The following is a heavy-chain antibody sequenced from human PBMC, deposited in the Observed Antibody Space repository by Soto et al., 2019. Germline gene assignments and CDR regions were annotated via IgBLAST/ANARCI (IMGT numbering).Heavy chain of an antibody. D-gene: IGHD3-10*01. CDR2: IYYSGST. CDR3: ARLVWFGEFGYYYYGMDV. V-gene: IGHV4-39*01. J-gene: IGHJ6*02. CDR1: GGSISSSSYY. Sequence: PSETLSLTCTVSGGSISSSSYYWGWIRQPPGKGLEWIGSIYYSGSTYYNPSLKSRVTISVDTSKNQLSLKLSSVTAADTAVYYCARLVWFGEFGYYYYGMDVWGQGTTVTVSS.